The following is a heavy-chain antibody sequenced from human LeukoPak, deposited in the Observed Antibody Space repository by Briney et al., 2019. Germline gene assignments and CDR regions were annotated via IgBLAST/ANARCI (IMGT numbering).Heavy chain of an antibody. Sequence: GGSLRLSCAASGFTFSSYAMNWVRQAPGKGLEWVSAITGGGVSTYYADSLKGRFTISRDNSKNTLYLQMNSLRVEDSAVYYCARVDGYCSGGSCGWGQGTLVTVSS. CDR1: GFTFSSYA. CDR2: ITGGGVST. D-gene: IGHD2-15*01. CDR3: ARVDGYCSGGSCG. J-gene: IGHJ4*02. V-gene: IGHV3-23*01.